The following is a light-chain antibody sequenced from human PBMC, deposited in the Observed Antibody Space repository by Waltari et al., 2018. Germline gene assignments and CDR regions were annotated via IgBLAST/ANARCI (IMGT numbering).Light chain of an antibody. CDR2: GAS. V-gene: IGKV3-20*01. Sequence: IVLTQSPGTLSLSPGERATLSCRASQNVSSTYLAWYQQKPGQAPRLLIYGASSRATGIPDRFSGSASGTDFTLTISRLEPEDFAVYFCQQYGTSPTTFGQGTKVQI. J-gene: IGKJ1*01. CDR3: QQYGTSPTT. CDR1: QNVSSTY.